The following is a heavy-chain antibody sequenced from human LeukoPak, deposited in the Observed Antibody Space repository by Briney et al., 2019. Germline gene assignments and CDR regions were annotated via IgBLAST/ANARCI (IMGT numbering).Heavy chain of an antibody. CDR1: GYTFTGCY. Sequence: GASVKVSCKASGYTFTGCYMHWVRQAPGQGLEWMGWMNPNNGGTHYAQKFQGRVTMTRETSISTAYMELGRPRSDDTAVYYCARYCSGTSCSAFFDPWGQGTLVTVSS. V-gene: IGHV1-2*02. CDR3: ARYCSGTSCSAFFDP. CDR2: MNPNNGGT. D-gene: IGHD2-2*01. J-gene: IGHJ5*02.